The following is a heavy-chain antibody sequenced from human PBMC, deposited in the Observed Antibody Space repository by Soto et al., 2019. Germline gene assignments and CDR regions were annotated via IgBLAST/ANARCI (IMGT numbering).Heavy chain of an antibody. CDR2: ISAYNGNT. D-gene: IGHD5-12*01. Sequence: ASVKVSCKASGYTFTSYGISWVRQAPGQGLEWMGWISAYNGNTNYAQKPQGRVTMTTDTSTSTAYMELRSLGSDDTAVYYCARDDGYNSKGNTIDYWGQGTLVTVSS. CDR3: ARDDGYNSKGNTIDY. J-gene: IGHJ4*02. CDR1: GYTFTSYG. V-gene: IGHV1-18*04.